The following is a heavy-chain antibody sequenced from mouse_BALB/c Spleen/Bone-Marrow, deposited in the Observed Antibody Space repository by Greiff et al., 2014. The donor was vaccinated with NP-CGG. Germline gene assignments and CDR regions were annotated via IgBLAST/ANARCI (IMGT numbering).Heavy chain of an antibody. CDR3: ARRWLPYAMDY. CDR1: GYTFTSYI. D-gene: IGHD2-3*01. Sequence: LVESGPELVKPGASVKMSCKASGYTFTSYIMHWVKQKPGQGLEWIGYINPYNDGTKYNEKFKGKATLTSDKSSSTAYEELSSLTSEDSAVYYCARRWLPYAMDYWGQGTSVTVSS. CDR2: INPYNDGT. V-gene: IGHV1-14*01. J-gene: IGHJ4*01.